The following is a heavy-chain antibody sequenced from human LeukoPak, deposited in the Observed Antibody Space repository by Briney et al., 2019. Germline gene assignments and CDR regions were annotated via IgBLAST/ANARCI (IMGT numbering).Heavy chain of an antibody. J-gene: IGHJ5*02. CDR3: ARHKEYCSGGSCYPGGWFDP. V-gene: IGHV4-59*01. CDR2: IYYSGST. CDR1: GGSISSYY. Sequence: SETLSPTCTVSGGSISSYYWSWIRQPPGKGLEWIGYIYYSGSTNYNPSLKSRVTISVDTSKNQFSLKLSSVTAADTAVYYCARHKEYCSGGSCYPGGWFDPWGQGTLVTVSS. D-gene: IGHD2-15*01.